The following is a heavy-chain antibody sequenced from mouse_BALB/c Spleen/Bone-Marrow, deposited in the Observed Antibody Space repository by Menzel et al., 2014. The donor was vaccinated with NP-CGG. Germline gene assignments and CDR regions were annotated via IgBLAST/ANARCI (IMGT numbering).Heavy chain of an antibody. J-gene: IGHJ4*01. CDR3: ARSPNWDPYYAMDY. V-gene: IGHV1-77*01. Sequence: VQLQQSGPELVKPGASVKMSCKASGYTFTDYIINWVKQRTGQGLEWIGEIYPGSGSIYYNEKFKGKATLTADKSSNTAYMQFSSLTSEDSAVYFCARSPNWDPYYAMDYWGQGTSVPVTS. CDR2: IYPGSGSI. CDR1: GYTFTDYI. D-gene: IGHD4-1*01.